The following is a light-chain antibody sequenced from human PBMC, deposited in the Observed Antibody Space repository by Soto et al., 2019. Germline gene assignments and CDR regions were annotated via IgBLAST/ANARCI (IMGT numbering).Light chain of an antibody. Sequence: EVGLTQSPGTLSLSPGESATLSCRASQSVSSSYFAWYQQKPGQAPRRLIYGASSRATGVPDMFSGSGYGTDFALTISSLEPEDFAVYYCQQYGSSPVTFGQGTKVEIK. CDR1: QSVSSSY. V-gene: IGKV3-20*01. CDR2: GAS. CDR3: QQYGSSPVT. J-gene: IGKJ1*01.